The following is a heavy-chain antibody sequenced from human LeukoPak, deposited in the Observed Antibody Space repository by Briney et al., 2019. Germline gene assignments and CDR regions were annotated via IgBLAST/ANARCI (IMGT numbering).Heavy chain of an antibody. CDR2: IYPGDSDT. D-gene: IGHD5-24*01. CDR1: GDSFTNYW. V-gene: IGHV5-51*01. CDR3: ARLAGDGHNYFDS. Sequence: GESLKISCKGSGDSFTNYWIGWVRQMPGKGLEWMGIIYPGDSDTRYSPSFRGQVTFSADKSITTAYLQWSSLKASDTAMYYCARLAGDGHNYFDSWGQGTLVTVSS. J-gene: IGHJ4*02.